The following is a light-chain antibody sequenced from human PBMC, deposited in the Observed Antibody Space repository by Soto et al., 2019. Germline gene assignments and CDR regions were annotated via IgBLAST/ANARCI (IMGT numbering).Light chain of an antibody. CDR2: DVS. J-gene: IGLJ2*01. Sequence: QSALTQPASVSGSPGQSITISCTGTISDVGGYNYVSWYQQHPGKAPKLMIYDVSNRPSGVSNRFSGSKSGNTASLTISGLQAEDEADYYCSSYTSSSTVVCGGGTKLTVL. V-gene: IGLV2-14*01. CDR1: ISDVGGYNY. CDR3: SSYTSSSTVV.